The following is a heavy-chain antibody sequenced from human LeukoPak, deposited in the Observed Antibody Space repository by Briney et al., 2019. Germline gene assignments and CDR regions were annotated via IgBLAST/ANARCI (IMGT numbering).Heavy chain of an antibody. CDR2: ISVSGDNT. CDR3: ARGGGMDV. J-gene: IGHJ6*02. V-gene: IGHV3-23*01. CDR1: GFTFSRYA. Sequence: PGASLRLSCAASGFTFSRYAMSWVRQGPGEGLEWVSAISVSGDNTYYADSVKGRFTVSRDNSKNTLYLQMNSLRAEDTALYYCARGGGMDVWGQGTTVAVSS.